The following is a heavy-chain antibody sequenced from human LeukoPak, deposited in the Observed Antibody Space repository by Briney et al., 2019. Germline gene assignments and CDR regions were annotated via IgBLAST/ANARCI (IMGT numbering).Heavy chain of an antibody. CDR1: GYTFTSYG. V-gene: IGHV1-18*01. CDR3: AREADSSGWYNTRPFDY. CDR2: ISAYNGNT. D-gene: IGHD6-19*01. Sequence: GASVKVSCKASGYTFTSYGISWVRQAPGQGLEWMGWISAYNGNTNYAQKLQGRVTMTRDTSTSTVYMELSSLRSEDTAVYYCAREADSSGWYNTRPFDYWGQGTLVTVSS. J-gene: IGHJ4*02.